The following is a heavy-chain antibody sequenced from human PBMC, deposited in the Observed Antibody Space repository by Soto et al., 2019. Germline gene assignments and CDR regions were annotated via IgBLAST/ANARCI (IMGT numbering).Heavy chain of an antibody. CDR2: IYSGGST. CDR3: AREIPGRDGYNYDAFDI. J-gene: IGHJ3*02. V-gene: IGHV3-53*01. CDR1: GFTVSSNY. Sequence: PGGSLRLSCAASGFTVSSNYMSWVRQAPGKGLEWVSVIYSGGSTYYADSVKGRFTISRDNSKNTLYLQMNSLRAEDTAVYYCAREIPGRDGYNYDAFDIWGQGTMGTVS. D-gene: IGHD5-12*01.